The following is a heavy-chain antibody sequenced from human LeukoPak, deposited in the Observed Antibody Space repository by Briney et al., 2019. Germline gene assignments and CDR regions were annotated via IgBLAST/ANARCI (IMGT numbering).Heavy chain of an antibody. CDR3: ARSKPLDFWSGEFDY. CDR1: GYTFTSYA. Sequence: ASVKVSCKASGYTFTSYAMNWVRQAPGQGLEWMGWINTNTGNPTYAQGFTGRFVFSLDTSVSTAYLQISSLKAEDTAVYYCARSKPLDFWSGEFDYWGQGTLVAVSS. J-gene: IGHJ4*02. V-gene: IGHV7-4-1*02. D-gene: IGHD3-3*01. CDR2: INTNTGNP.